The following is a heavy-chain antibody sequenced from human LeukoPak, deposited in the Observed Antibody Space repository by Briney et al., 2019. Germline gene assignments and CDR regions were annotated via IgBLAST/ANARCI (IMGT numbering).Heavy chain of an antibody. D-gene: IGHD3-16*01. Sequence: SETLSLTCTVSGGSISSGIYYWSWIRQPAGKGLEWIRRIYTSGSTNYNPSLKSRVTISVDTSKNQFSLKLSSVTAADTAVYYCARTYYDYVWGRPVDNWFDPWGQGTLVTVSS. CDR3: ARTYYDYVWGRPVDNWFDP. J-gene: IGHJ5*02. CDR1: GGSISSGIYY. CDR2: IYTSGST. V-gene: IGHV4-61*02.